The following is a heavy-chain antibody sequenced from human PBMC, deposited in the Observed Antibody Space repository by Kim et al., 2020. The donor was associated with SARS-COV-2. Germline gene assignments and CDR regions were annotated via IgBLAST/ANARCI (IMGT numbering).Heavy chain of an antibody. V-gene: IGHV3-48*02. CDR3: ARSYGDYYYYGMDV. D-gene: IGHD4-17*01. CDR2: ISSSSSTI. Sequence: GGSLRLSCAASGFTFSSYSMNWVRQAPGKGLEWVSYISSSSSTIYYADSVKGRFTISRDNAKNSLYLQMNSLRDEDTAVYYCARSYGDYYYYGMDVWGQGTTVTVSS. CDR1: GFTFSSYS. J-gene: IGHJ6*02.